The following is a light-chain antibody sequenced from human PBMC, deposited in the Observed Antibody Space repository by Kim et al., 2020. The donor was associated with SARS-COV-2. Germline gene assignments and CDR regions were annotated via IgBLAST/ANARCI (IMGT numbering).Light chain of an antibody. CDR3: QQRSNWPLT. Sequence: MSPGHRPTLSCRARQSVSSYLAWDQQKPGQAPRPLIYEAHNRATGIPARFSGSGSGTVFTLPLSRLEPEDFAVYYRQQRSNWPLTVGGGTKVDIK. CDR2: EAH. J-gene: IGKJ4*01. V-gene: IGKV3-11*01. CDR1: QSVSSY.